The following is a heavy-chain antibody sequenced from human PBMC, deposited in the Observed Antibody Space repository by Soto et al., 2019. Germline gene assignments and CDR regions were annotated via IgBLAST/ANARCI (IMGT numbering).Heavy chain of an antibody. CDR1: GGSISSYY. Sequence: SETMSLTCTVSGGSISSYYWSWIRQTPGKGLEWIGYIYYSGSTNYNPSLKSRVTISVDTSKNQFSLKLSSVTAADTAVYYCARHEEAKRMYYFDYWGQGTLVTVSS. D-gene: IGHD2-8*01. CDR2: IYYSGST. J-gene: IGHJ4*02. V-gene: IGHV4-59*08. CDR3: ARHEEAKRMYYFDY.